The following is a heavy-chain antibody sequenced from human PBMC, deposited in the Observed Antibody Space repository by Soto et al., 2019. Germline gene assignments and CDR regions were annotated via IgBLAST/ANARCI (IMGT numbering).Heavy chain of an antibody. CDR1: GLNFRKCG. D-gene: IGHD2-2*01. J-gene: IGHJ3*01. V-gene: IGHV3-33*01. Sequence: QIRLVESGGGVVQPGTSLRLSFAASGLNFRKCGMHWVRQAPGKGLEWVSVIWYDGRTKYSADSVMGRFTISRDTAGSILFLQMDSLRAEDTAVYYWVRELSRPVSSLMNDAVNVWGQGTMVTVSS. CDR3: VRELSRPVSSLMNDAVNV. CDR2: IWYDGRTK.